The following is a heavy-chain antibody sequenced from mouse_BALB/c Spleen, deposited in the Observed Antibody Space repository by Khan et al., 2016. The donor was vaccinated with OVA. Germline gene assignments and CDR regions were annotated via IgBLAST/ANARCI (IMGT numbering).Heavy chain of an antibody. D-gene: IGHD1-1*01. CDR3: VRRGNYYGSFYWYFDV. J-gene: IGHJ1*01. V-gene: IGHV2-9-2*01. CDR2: IWPGGGT. Sequence: QVQLKESGPGLVAPSQSLTITYTVSGFSLTNYDIRRMRQTPGKGLEWLGVIWPGGGTTNNSVFMSRLSITTDNSKSQVFLKMNSQQTDDTAIYYCVRRGNYYGSFYWYFDVWGAGTTVTVSS. CDR1: GFSLTNYD.